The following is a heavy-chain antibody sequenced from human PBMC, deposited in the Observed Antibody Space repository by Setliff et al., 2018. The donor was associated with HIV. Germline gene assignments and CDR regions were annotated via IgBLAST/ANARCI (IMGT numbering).Heavy chain of an antibody. CDR3: ARIAYSNFRSGYSFDY. CDR2: IFSNDEK. CDR1: GFSLSDTRLG. J-gene: IGHJ4*02. V-gene: IGHV2-26*01. Sequence: PTLVNPTETLTLTCAVSGFSLSDTRLGVTWIRQSPGKALEWLAHIFSNDEKSYSTSLKNRVTISKDASKSQVVLTMTKVAPVDTGTYFCARIAYSNFRSGYSFDYWGLGTLVTVSS. D-gene: IGHD3-3*01.